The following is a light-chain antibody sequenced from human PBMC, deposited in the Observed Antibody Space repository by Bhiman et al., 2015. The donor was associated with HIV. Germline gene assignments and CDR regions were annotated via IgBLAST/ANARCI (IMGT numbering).Light chain of an antibody. CDR3: AAWDDSSLV. J-gene: IGLJ3*02. V-gene: IGLV2-8*01. Sequence: QSALTQPPSASGSPGQSVTISCTGTSNDVGAYNSVSWYQQHPDKAPRLIIYEVNMRPSGVPDRFSGSKSGTSASLAISGLQSEDEADYYCAAWDDSSLVFGGGTKLTVL. CDR1: SNDVGAYNS. CDR2: EVN.